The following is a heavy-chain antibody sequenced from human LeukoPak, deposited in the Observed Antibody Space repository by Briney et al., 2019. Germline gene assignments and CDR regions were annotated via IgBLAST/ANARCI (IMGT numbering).Heavy chain of an antibody. CDR1: GGSFSGYY. V-gene: IGHV4-34*01. CDR2: INHSGST. J-gene: IGHJ6*03. Sequence: SETLSLTCAVYGGSFSGYYWSWIRQPPGKGLEWIGEINHSGSTNYNPSLKSQVTISVDTSKNQFSLKLSSVTAADTAVYYCASLVNYYYYMDVWGKGTTVTVSS. D-gene: IGHD2-8*02. CDR3: ASLVNYYYYMDV.